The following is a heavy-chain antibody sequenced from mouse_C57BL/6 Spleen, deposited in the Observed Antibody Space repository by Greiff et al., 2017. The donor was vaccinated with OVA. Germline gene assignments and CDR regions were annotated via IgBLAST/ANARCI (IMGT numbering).Heavy chain of an antibody. D-gene: IGHD2-4*01. J-gene: IGHJ2*01. CDR1: GYTFTNYW. CDR2: IYPGGGYT. CDR3: ARRADYDYYYFDY. Sequence: QVQLQQSGAELVRPGTSVKMSCKASGYTFTNYWIGWAKQRPGHGLEWIGDIYPGGGYTNYNEKFKGKATLTADKSSSTAYMQFSSLTSEDSAIYYCARRADYDYYYFDYWGQGTTLTVSS. V-gene: IGHV1-63*01.